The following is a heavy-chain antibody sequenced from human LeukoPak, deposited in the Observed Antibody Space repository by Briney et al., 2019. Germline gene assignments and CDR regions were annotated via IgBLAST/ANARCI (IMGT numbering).Heavy chain of an antibody. CDR2: IYYSGST. D-gene: IGHD2-2*01. V-gene: IGHV4-39*01. CDR3: ARHGTYCSSTSCYSDAFDI. J-gene: IGHJ3*02. Sequence: PSETLSLTCTVSGGSISSSSYYWGWIRQPPGKGLEWIGNIYYSGSTYYNPSLKRRVTISVDTSKNQFSLKLSSVTAADTAVYYCARHGTYCSSTSCYSDAFDIWGQGTMVTVSS. CDR1: GGSISSSSYY.